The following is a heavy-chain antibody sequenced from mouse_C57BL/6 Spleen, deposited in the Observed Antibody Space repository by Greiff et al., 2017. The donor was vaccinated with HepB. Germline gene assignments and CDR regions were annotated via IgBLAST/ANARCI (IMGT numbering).Heavy chain of an antibody. Sequence: VQLQQSGPELVKPGASVKISCKASGYAFSSSWMNWVKQRPGKGLEWIGRIYPGDGDTNYNGKFKGKATLTADKSSSTAYMQLSSLTSEDAAVYCCARAPGGGFAYWGQGTLVTVSA. J-gene: IGHJ3*01. CDR3: ARAPGGGFAY. CDR1: GYAFSSSW. V-gene: IGHV1-82*01. CDR2: IYPGDGDT.